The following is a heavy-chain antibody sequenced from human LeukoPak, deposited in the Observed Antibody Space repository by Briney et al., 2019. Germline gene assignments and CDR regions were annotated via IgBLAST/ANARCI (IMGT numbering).Heavy chain of an antibody. D-gene: IGHD2-2*01. CDR3: ARGGSIVVVPAAADY. Sequence: GASVKVSCKASGYTFTSYDINWVRQATGQGLEWMGWMNPNSGNTGYAQKFQGRVTMTRDTSTSTVYMELSSLRSEDTAVYYCARGGSIVVVPAAADYWGQGTLVTVSS. CDR2: MNPNSGNT. J-gene: IGHJ4*02. V-gene: IGHV1-8*01. CDR1: GYTFTSYD.